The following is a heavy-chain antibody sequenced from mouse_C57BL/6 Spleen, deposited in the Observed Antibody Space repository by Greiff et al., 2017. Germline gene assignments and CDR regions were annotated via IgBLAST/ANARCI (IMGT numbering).Heavy chain of an antibody. Sequence: EVQLQQSGAELVRPGASVKLSCTASGFNIKDDYMHWVKQRPGQGLEWIGWIAPENGDTEYASKFQGKATITADTSSNTASLQLSRLTSEDTDVYYCTTSTTVVASYYFDYWGQGTTLTVSS. V-gene: IGHV14-4*01. CDR2: IAPENGDT. CDR1: GFNIKDDY. CDR3: TTSTTVVASYYFDY. D-gene: IGHD1-1*01. J-gene: IGHJ2*01.